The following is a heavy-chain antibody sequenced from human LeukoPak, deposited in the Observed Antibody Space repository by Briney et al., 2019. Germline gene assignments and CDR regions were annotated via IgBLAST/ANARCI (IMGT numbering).Heavy chain of an antibody. CDR2: ISGGGRST. V-gene: IGHV3-23*01. Sequence: PGGSLRLSCAASGFTFSSYVMSWVRQAPGKGLEWVSIISGGGRSTYYADSVKGRFTISRDNSKNTLFLQMNSLRAEDTAVYYCAKDKVYGGNFDYWGQGTLVTVSS. CDR1: GFTFSSYV. CDR3: AKDKVYGGNFDY. J-gene: IGHJ4*02. D-gene: IGHD4-23*01.